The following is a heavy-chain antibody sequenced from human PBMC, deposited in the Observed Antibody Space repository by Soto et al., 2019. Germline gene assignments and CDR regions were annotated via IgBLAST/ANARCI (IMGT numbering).Heavy chain of an antibody. CDR2: ISAYNGNT. CDR1: GYTFTSYG. D-gene: IGHD6-19*01. Sequence: QVQLVQSGAEVKKPGASVKVSCKASGYTFTSYGISWVRQAPGQGLEWMGWISAYNGNTNYAQKLQGRVTMTTDTSTSTAHMELRSLRSDDTAVYYCARLVAVAGTETVEFDYWGQGTLVTVSS. CDR3: ARLVAVAGTETVEFDY. V-gene: IGHV1-18*01. J-gene: IGHJ4*02.